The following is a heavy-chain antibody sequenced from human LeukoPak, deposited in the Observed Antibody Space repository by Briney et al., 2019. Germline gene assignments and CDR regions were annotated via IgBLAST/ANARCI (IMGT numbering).Heavy chain of an antibody. D-gene: IGHD3-16*01. CDR1: GFTFSSYS. CDR2: ISSSSSYI. J-gene: IGHJ4*02. V-gene: IGHV3-21*01. CDR3: ARDLGYDYAWGSFDY. Sequence: GGSLRLSCAASGFTFSSYSMNWVRQAPGKGLEWVSSISSSSSYIYYADSVKGRFTISRDNAKNSLYLQMNSLRAEDTAVYYCARDLGYDYAWGSFDYWGQGTLVTVSS.